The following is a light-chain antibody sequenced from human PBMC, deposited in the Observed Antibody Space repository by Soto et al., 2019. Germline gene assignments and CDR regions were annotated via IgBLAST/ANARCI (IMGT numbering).Light chain of an antibody. CDR1: QSVSSSY. Sequence: ESVLTQSPGTLSLSPGERATLSCRASQSVSSSYLAWYQQKPCQAPRPLIYGASRRAIGIPDRFSGSGSGTDFTLTISSLETEDFAVYYCKQYGSSPWTFGQGTKVDIK. J-gene: IGKJ1*01. CDR3: KQYGSSPWT. CDR2: GAS. V-gene: IGKV3-20*01.